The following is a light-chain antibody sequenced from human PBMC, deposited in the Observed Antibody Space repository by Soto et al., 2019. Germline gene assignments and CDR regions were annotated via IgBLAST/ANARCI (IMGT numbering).Light chain of an antibody. CDR3: QQLNSYPLT. V-gene: IGKV1-9*01. CDR1: QGISSY. Sequence: IQLTQSPSSLSASVGDRVTITCRASQGISSYLAWYQQKPGKAPKLLIYDASTLQSGVPSRFSASGSGREFTLTISSLQPEDFATYYCQQLNSYPLTFGGGTKVDIK. CDR2: DAS. J-gene: IGKJ4*01.